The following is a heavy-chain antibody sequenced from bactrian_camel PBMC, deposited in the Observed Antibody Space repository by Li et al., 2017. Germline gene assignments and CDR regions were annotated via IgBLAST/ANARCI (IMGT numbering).Heavy chain of an antibody. D-gene: IGHD6*01. J-gene: IGHJ4*01. CDR2: RDSNGFT. V-gene: IGHV3S53*01. CDR3: AARDMSGGAIWYMQYDYNY. Sequence: HVQLVESGGGSVQAGGSLRLSCAVSRYVYNSWCMGWFRQAPGEEREGIATRDSNGFTNFADSVKGRFTISKDNTKNTLYLQMTNLKPEDTAVYYCAARDMSGGAIWYMQYDYNYWGQGTQVTVS. CDR1: RYVYNSWC.